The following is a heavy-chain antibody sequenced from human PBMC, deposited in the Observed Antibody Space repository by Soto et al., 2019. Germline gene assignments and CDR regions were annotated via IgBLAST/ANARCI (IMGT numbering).Heavy chain of an antibody. V-gene: IGHV1-8*01. CDR2: VSPENRNA. CDR3: EVTTGY. J-gene: IGHJ4*02. Sequence: ASVQVSCKTSGYTFTEYDINWVRQAPGQGLEYMGWVSPENRNAGYAPQYRGRVSMTADTSINTVYLELITLTYEDTAVYYCEVTTGYWGQGTMVTVSP. CDR1: GYTFTEYD. D-gene: IGHD4-17*01.